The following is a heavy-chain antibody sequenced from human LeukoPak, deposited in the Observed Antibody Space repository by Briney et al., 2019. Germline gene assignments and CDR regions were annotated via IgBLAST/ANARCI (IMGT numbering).Heavy chain of an antibody. CDR3: ARDEGSSLDAFDI. V-gene: IGHV1-69*06. CDR2: IIPIFGTA. J-gene: IGHJ3*02. Sequence: SVKVSCKASGYTFTSYYMHWVRQAPGQGLEWMGGIIPIFGTANYAQKFQGRVTITADKSTSTAYMELSSLRSEDTAVYYCARDEGSSLDAFDIWGQGTMVTVSS. CDR1: GYTFTSYY. D-gene: IGHD6-13*01.